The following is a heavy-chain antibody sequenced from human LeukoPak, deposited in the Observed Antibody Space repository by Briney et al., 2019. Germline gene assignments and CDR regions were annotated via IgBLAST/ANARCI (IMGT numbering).Heavy chain of an antibody. CDR1: GFSFYSYG. V-gene: IGHV3-48*04. Sequence: PGGSLRLSCAASGFSFYSYGMHWVRQAPGKGLEWISGISYTGGVFYADSVKGRFTISRDNTKDSVYLQMNSLRGEDTAVYHCAVSPRTPVSTWGQGTLVTVSS. D-gene: IGHD5/OR15-5a*01. CDR2: ISYTGGV. J-gene: IGHJ4*02. CDR3: AVSPRTPVST.